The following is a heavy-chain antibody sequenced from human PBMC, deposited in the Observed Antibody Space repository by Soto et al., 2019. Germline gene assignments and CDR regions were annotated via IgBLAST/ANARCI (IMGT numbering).Heavy chain of an antibody. CDR1: GVSISSHP. V-gene: IGHV4-59*08. CDR3: ARLIGNSWLDS. J-gene: IGHJ5*01. CDR2: IYYSGRT. D-gene: IGHD1-26*01. Sequence: PSETLSLTCTVSGVSISSHPWRWIRQSPGKGLEWIGYIYYSGRTVYNPSLKSRVTMSLDTSKNQFSLKLNSVTPDDTAVYYCARLIGNSWLDSWGQGTLVTVSS.